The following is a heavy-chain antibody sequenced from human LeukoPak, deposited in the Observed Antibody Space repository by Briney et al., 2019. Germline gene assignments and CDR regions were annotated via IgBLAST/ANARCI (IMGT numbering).Heavy chain of an antibody. CDR3: ARGMYYDSSGYYFPGAFDI. V-gene: IGHV4-31*03. J-gene: IGHJ3*02. D-gene: IGHD3-22*01. Sequence: TLSLTCTVSGGSISSGGYYWSWIRQHPGKGLEWIGYVYYSGSTYYNPSLKSRVTISVDTSKNQFSLKLSSVTAADTAVYYCARGMYYDSSGYYFPGAFDIWGQGTMVTVSS. CDR2: VYYSGST. CDR1: GGSISSGGYY.